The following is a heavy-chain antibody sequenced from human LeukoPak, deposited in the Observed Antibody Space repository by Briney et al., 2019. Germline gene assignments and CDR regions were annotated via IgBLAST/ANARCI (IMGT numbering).Heavy chain of an antibody. CDR2: IYYSGST. CDR3: ARYLMYYYDSSGPREDN. Sequence: SETLSLTCTVSGGSISSSSYYWGWIRQPPGKGLEWIGSIYYSGSTYYNPPLKSRVTISVDTSKNQFSLKLSSVTAADTAVYYCARYLMYYYDSSGPREDNWGQGTLVTVSS. J-gene: IGHJ4*02. V-gene: IGHV4-39*01. CDR1: GGSISSSSYY. D-gene: IGHD3-22*01.